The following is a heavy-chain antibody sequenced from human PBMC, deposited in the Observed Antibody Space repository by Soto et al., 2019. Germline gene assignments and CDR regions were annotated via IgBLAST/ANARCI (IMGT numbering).Heavy chain of an antibody. CDR3: AISHDTGGRSTFIF. V-gene: IGHV1-46*03. Sequence: ASVKVSCKASGYTFTSCYMHWVRQAPGQGLEWMGIINPSGGSTSYAQKFQGRVTISRDNAENSLYLQMNSLRAEDTALYYCAISHDTGGRSTFIFWGQGTQVTVSS. CDR2: INPSGGST. J-gene: IGHJ4*02. D-gene: IGHD3-16*01. CDR1: GYTFTSCY.